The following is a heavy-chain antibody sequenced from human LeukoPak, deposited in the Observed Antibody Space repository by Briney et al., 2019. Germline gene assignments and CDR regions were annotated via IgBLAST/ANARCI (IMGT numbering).Heavy chain of an antibody. V-gene: IGHV4-59*08. CDR2: IHYTGTI. J-gene: IGHJ4*02. CDR3: ARVPGRSPDF. D-gene: IGHD3-10*01. Sequence: PSETLSLTCTVSGASLSGHYWGWFRQPPGKGLEWIGNIHYTGTINYNPSLKSRVIISLGTSNSQFSLKLRSVTAADTAVYSCARVPGRSPDFWSPGTLVTVSS. CDR1: GASLSGHY.